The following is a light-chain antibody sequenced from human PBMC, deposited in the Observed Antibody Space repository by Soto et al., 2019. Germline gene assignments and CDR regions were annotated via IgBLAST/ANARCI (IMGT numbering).Light chain of an antibody. CDR3: SAYSSGATHVV. CDR1: SSDIGGLYNY. Sequence: QSALTQPASVSGSPGQSITISCTGTSSDIGGLYNYVSWYQQHPGKAPKLLIYDVNDRPSGVSDRFSGSKSGNTASLTISGLHAEDEADYFCSAYSSGATHVVFGGGTKLTVL. CDR2: DVN. J-gene: IGLJ2*01. V-gene: IGLV2-14*03.